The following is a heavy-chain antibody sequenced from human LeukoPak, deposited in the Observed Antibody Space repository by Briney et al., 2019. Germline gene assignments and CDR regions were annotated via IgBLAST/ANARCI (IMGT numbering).Heavy chain of an antibody. D-gene: IGHD3-9*01. CDR3: AREWDTSSFDPRASGDH. CDR2: IYHSGST. J-gene: IGHJ4*02. Sequence: PSETLSLTCTVSGGSISSGGYYWSWIRQPPGKGLEWIGYIYHSGSTYYNPSLKSRVTISLDTSKHQFSLKLTSVTAADTAVYYCAREWDTSSFDPRASGDHWGQGTPVTVSS. CDR1: GGSISSGGYY. V-gene: IGHV4-30-2*01.